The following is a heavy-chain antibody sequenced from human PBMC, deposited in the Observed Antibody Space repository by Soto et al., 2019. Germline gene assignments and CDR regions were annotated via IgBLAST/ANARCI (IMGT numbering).Heavy chain of an antibody. Sequence: GGSLRLSCAASGFTFSSYWMSWVRQAPGKGLEWVANIKQDGSEKYYVDSVKGRFTISRDNAKNSLYLQMNSLRAEDTAVYYCARVESRNDFWSGYYGPRYYYYYYMDVWGKGTTVTVSS. CDR2: IKQDGSEK. CDR3: ARVESRNDFWSGYYGPRYYYYYYMDV. D-gene: IGHD3-3*01. J-gene: IGHJ6*03. V-gene: IGHV3-7*01. CDR1: GFTFSSYW.